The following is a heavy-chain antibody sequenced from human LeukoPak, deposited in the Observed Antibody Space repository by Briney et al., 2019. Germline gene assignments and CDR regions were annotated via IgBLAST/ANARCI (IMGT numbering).Heavy chain of an antibody. CDR1: GGSISNYY. CDR3: ARAAGYSSGWYLFDF. V-gene: IGHV4-4*07. D-gene: IGHD6-19*01. Sequence: PSDTLSLTCNVSGGSISNYYWTWIRQPAREGLEWIGRIYTRGGTNDNPSLKSRGTMSVDTSTNQFSLKLSSVTAADTAMYYCARAAGYSSGWYLFDFWGQGILVSVSA. J-gene: IGHJ4*02. CDR2: IYTRGGT.